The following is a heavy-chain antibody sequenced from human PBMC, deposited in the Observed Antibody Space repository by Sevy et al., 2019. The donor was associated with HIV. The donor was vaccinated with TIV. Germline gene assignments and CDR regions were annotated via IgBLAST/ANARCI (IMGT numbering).Heavy chain of an antibody. D-gene: IGHD1-26*01. CDR3: ARWDADRRWYFDY. CDR1: GFSFSSYS. CDR2: ISSSSYI. V-gene: IGHV3-21*01. J-gene: IGHJ4*02. Sequence: GESLRLSCAASGFSFSSYSMNWVRQAPGKGLEWASSISSSSYIYYTDSVKGRFTISRDNAKNSLYLQMNSLRAEDTAVYYCARWDADRRWYFDYWGQGTLVTVSS.